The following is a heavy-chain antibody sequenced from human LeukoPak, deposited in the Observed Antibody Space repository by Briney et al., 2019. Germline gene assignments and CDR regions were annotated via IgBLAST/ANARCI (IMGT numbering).Heavy chain of an antibody. J-gene: IGHJ4*02. Sequence: GGSLRLPCAASGFTFSTSWMHCVRQVPGKGLVWVSRINSDGRSTDYADSVKGRFTISRDNTKNTLYLQMNSLRVEDTAVYYCAQIVWSGNYFDYWGQGTLVTVSS. CDR1: GFTFSTSW. D-gene: IGHD3-3*01. V-gene: IGHV3-74*01. CDR3: AQIVWSGNYFDY. CDR2: INSDGRST.